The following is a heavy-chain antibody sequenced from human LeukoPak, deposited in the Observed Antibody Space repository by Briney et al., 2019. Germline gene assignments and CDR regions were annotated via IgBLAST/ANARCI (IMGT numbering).Heavy chain of an antibody. CDR1: GFTFNNAW. D-gene: IGHD6-13*01. CDR2: IRGKTDGETT. CDR3: ILAAAGPAY. Sequence: MTGGSLRLSCAASGFTFNNAWMTWVRQAPGKGLEWVGRIRGKTDGETTDYAAPVQGRFTISRDDSKDTLYLQMNSLKTEDTAVYYCILAAAGPAYWGQGTLVTVSS. V-gene: IGHV3-15*01. J-gene: IGHJ4*02.